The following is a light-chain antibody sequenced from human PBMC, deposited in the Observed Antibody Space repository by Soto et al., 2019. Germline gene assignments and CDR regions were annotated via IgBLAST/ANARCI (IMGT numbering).Light chain of an antibody. CDR2: SNN. Sequence: QSVLTQPPSVSAAPGQKVTISCSGSSSNIGNNYVSWYQQLPGTAPKLLIYSNNQRPSGVPDRFSGSKSGTSASLAISGLRSEDEADYYCAAWDDSLSGYVFGTGTKLTVL. V-gene: IGLV1-47*02. CDR3: AAWDDSLSGYV. J-gene: IGLJ1*01. CDR1: SSNIGNNY.